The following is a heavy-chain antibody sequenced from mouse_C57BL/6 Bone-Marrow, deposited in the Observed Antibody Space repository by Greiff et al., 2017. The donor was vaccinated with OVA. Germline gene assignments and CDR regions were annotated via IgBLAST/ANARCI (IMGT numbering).Heavy chain of an antibody. J-gene: IGHJ4*01. V-gene: IGHV1-81*01. CDR3: AGLPIYAMDY. CDR1: GYTFTSYG. D-gene: IGHD2-4*01. Sequence: VQLQQSGAELARPGASVKLSCKASGYTFTSYGISWVKQRTGQGLEWIGEIYPRSGNTYYNEKFKGKATLTADKSSSTAYMELRSLTSEDAAVYFCAGLPIYAMDYWGQGTSVTVSS. CDR2: IYPRSGNT.